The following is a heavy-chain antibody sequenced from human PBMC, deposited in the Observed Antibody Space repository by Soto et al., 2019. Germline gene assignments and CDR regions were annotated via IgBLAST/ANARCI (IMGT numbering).Heavy chain of an antibody. CDR3: ARGGGVGVAGSAAFDM. D-gene: IGHD3-3*01. CDR1: GYPVTAYY. Sequence: QLHLVQSGAVVKKPGASVTVSCSASGYPVTAYYMHWVRQAPGRGLEWMGGINPATGAAKYTQTFRGRGTRARDTSTSTGFMELGGLTSEDPAVFYCARGGGVGVAGSAAFDMWGQGTLVTVSS. CDR2: INPATGAA. J-gene: IGHJ3*02. V-gene: IGHV1-2*02.